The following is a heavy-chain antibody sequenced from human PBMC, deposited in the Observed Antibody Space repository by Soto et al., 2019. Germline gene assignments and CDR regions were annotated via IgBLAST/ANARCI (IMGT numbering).Heavy chain of an antibody. V-gene: IGHV4-59*01. J-gene: IGHJ6*04. CDR3: ARASRHSPPSV. CDR2: IYYIGST. Sequence: SETLSLTCTVSGGSISSYYWSWIRQPPGKGLEWIGYIYYIGSTNYNPSLKSRVTISVDTSKNQFSLKLSSVIAADTAVYYCARASRHSPPSVWGKGTTVTVSS. CDR1: GGSISSYY. D-gene: IGHD5-18*01.